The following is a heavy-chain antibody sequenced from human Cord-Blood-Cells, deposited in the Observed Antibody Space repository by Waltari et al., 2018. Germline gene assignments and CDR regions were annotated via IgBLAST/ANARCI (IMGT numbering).Heavy chain of an antibody. V-gene: IGHV4-39*01. CDR2: IYYGGST. CDR1: GGSLSSSSYY. D-gene: IGHD3-9*01. Sequence: QLQLQESGPGLVKPSETLSLTCTVSGGSLSSSSYYWGWIRQPPGKGLEWIGSIYYGGSTYYNPSLKSRVTISVDTSKNQFSLKLSSVTAADTAVYYCARHFDAGFDYWGQGTLVTVSS. CDR3: ARHFDAGFDY. J-gene: IGHJ4*02.